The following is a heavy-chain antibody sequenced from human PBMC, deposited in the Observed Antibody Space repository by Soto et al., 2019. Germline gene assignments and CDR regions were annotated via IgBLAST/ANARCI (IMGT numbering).Heavy chain of an antibody. CDR3: ARRDRSGFSYWLDT. V-gene: IGHV4-31*03. J-gene: IGHJ5*02. CDR2: IYFSGTT. D-gene: IGHD3-22*01. CDR1: GGSIISGGYY. Sequence: SETLSLTCTVSGGSIISGGYYFSCIRQHPGKGLEWIGTIYFSGTTYYNPSLKSRVTISVDTSKSQFSLKLSSVTAADTAVYYCARRDRSGFSYWLDTWGQGTLVTVSS.